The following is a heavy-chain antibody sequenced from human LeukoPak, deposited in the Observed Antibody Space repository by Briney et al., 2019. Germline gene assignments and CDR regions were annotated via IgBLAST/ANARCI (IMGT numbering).Heavy chain of an antibody. CDR2: IKQDGSEK. CDR1: GFTFSSYW. Sequence: PGGSLRLSCAASGFTFSSYWMSWVRQAPGKGLEWVANIKQDGSEKYYVDSVKGRFTISRDNSKNTLYLQMNSLRAEDTAVYYCARPLYQLLFYFQHWGQGTLVTVSS. V-gene: IGHV3-7*01. D-gene: IGHD2-2*01. CDR3: ARPLYQLLFYFQH. J-gene: IGHJ1*01.